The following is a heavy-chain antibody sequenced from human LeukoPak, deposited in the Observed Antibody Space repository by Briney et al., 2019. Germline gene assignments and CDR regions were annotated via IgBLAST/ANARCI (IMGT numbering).Heavy chain of an antibody. CDR2: ISWNSGTI. CDR3: AKDNRRHYTSGPNPDSLH. J-gene: IGHJ4*02. Sequence: GGSLRLSCAGSGFIFNNYAMHWVRQPPGKGLEWVSGISWNSGTIDYADSVRGRFTISRDNAKNSLYLQMDSLRVEDTAFHYCAKDNRRHYTSGPNPDSLHWGQGALVTVSS. D-gene: IGHD6-19*01. CDR1: GFIFNNYA. V-gene: IGHV3-9*01.